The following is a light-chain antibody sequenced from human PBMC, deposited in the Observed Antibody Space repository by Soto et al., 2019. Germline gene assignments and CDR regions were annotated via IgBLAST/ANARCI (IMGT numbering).Light chain of an antibody. V-gene: IGLV1-40*01. CDR3: QSSDSRLSGSDV. J-gene: IGLJ1*01. CDR1: SSNIGAGSN. Sequence: QSVLTQPPSVSGAPGQRITVSCTGSSSNIGAGSNVHWYQQLPGAAPKLLIFGDSNRPSGVPDRFSGSKSGTSASLAITGLQADDEADYYCQSSDSRLSGSDVFGTGTKVTV. CDR2: GDS.